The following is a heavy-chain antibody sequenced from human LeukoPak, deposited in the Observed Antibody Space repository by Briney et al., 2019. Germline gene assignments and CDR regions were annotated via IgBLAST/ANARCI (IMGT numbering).Heavy chain of an antibody. CDR1: GFTFSSYG. Sequence: GGSLRLSCAASGFTFSSYGMHWVRQAPGKGLEWVAFIRYDGSNKYYADSVKGRFTISRDNSKNTLYLQMNSLRAEDTAVYYCAKDRGTLLWFGELSPFDWFDPWGQGTLVTVSS. J-gene: IGHJ5*02. V-gene: IGHV3-30*02. CDR2: IRYDGSNK. CDR3: AKDRGTLLWFGELSPFDWFDP. D-gene: IGHD3-10*01.